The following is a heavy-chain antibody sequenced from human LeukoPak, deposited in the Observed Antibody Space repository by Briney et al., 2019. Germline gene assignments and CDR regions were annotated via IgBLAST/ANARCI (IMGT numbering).Heavy chain of an antibody. CDR2: IIPIFGTA. D-gene: IGHD3-10*01. CDR3: ASSKWGVWGANPYNWFDP. Sequence: ASVTVSCKASGGTFSRYAISWVRQAPGQALEWMGRIIPIFGTANYAQKFQRRVTINKDESTSTAHRELSSLSSEDTAVYYCASSKWGVWGANPYNWFDPWGQGTLVTVSS. V-gene: IGHV1-69*05. CDR1: GGTFSRYA. J-gene: IGHJ5*02.